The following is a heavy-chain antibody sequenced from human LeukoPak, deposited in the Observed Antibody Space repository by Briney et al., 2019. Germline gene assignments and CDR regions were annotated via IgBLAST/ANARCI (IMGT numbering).Heavy chain of an antibody. CDR2: ISGTGGST. Sequence: GGSLRLSCAASGFXSRSYAINWVRQAPGKGLEWVSGISGTGGSTHYVDSVMGRFTISRDNSKNTLDLQMNSLRAEDTALYYCAKRLGAFGFDYWGQGTLVTVSS. J-gene: IGHJ4*02. D-gene: IGHD3-16*01. V-gene: IGHV3-23*01. CDR3: AKRLGAFGFDY. CDR1: GFXSRSYA.